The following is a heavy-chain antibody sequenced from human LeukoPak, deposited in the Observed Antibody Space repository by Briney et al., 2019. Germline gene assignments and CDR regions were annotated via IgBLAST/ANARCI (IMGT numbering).Heavy chain of an antibody. D-gene: IGHD3-22*01. CDR1: GGSISGYY. V-gene: IGHV4-59*12. CDR3: ASDGGGYYRYFDY. Sequence: PSETLSLTCTVSGGSISGYYWSWVRQPPGKGLEWIGYFYYTRSTNYNPSLKSRVTISLDTSKSQFSLKLSSVTAADTAVYYCASDGGGYYRYFDYWGQGTLVTVSS. J-gene: IGHJ4*02. CDR2: FYYTRST.